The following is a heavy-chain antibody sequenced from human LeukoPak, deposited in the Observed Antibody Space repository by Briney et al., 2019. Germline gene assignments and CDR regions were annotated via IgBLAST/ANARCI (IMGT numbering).Heavy chain of an antibody. CDR2: IKQDGSKK. Sequence: GGSLRLSCAASGFTFSSYAMSWVRQAPGKGLEWVANIKQDGSKKYYVDSVKGRFTISRDNSKNTVYLQMSSLRAEDTAVYYCARVRVTGYSNFAYWGQGTLVTVSS. J-gene: IGHJ4*02. V-gene: IGHV3-7*03. CDR3: ARVRVTGYSNFAY. D-gene: IGHD3-9*01. CDR1: GFTFSSYA.